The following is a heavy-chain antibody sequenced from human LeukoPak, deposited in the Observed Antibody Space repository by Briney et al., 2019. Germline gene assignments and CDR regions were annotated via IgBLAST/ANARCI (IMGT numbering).Heavy chain of an antibody. J-gene: IGHJ4*02. CDR2: VSDSGST. D-gene: IGHD6-19*01. CDR1: GGSSSSSSCY. V-gene: IGHV4-39*01. Sequence: SETLSLTCTVSGGSSSSSSCYWGWIRQHPGKGLEWIGSVSDSGSTYYNPSLKSRVTISVDTSKNQFSLKLSSVTAADTAVYYCARRRIAVAGTGSDYFDYWGQGTLVTVSS. CDR3: ARRRIAVAGTGSDYFDY.